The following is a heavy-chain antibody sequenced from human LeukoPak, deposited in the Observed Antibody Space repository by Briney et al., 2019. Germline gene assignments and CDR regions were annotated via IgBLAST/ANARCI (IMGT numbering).Heavy chain of an antibody. CDR3: ARGDGYNDAEYLQH. J-gene: IGHJ1*01. V-gene: IGHV3-33*01. D-gene: IGHD5-24*01. CDR2: IWYDGSNK. CDR1: GFTFSRYG. Sequence: GRSLRLSCAASGFTFSRYGMHWIRQAPGKGLEWVAVIWYDGSNKYYGDSVKGRFTTSRNKSKNTLYLQKNSLRIEDTAVYYCARGDGYNDAEYLQHWGQGTLVTVS.